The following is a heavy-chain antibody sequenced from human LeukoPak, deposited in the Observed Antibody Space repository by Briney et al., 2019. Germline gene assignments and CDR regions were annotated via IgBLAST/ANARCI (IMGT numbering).Heavy chain of an antibody. CDR1: GFTVSSNY. D-gene: IGHD3-22*01. CDR3: ATHSHYYYDSSGYLNY. J-gene: IGHJ4*02. Sequence: GGSLRLSCAASGFTVSSNYMSWVRQAPGKGPEWVSVIYSGGSTYYADSVKGRFTISRDNSKNTLYLQMNSLRAGDTAVYYCATHSHYYYDSSGYLNYWGQGTLVTVSS. CDR2: IYSGGST. V-gene: IGHV3-66*02.